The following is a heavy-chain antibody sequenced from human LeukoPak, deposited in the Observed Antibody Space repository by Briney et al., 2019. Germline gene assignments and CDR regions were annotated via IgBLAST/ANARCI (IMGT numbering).Heavy chain of an antibody. CDR1: GYTFTSYD. Sequence: GASVNVSCKASGYTFTSYDINWVRQATGQGLEWMGWMNPNSGNTGYAQKFQGRVTMTRNTSISTAYMELSSLRSEDTAVYYCASPAYCSSTSCYAFDIWGQGTMVTVSS. CDR2: MNPNSGNT. J-gene: IGHJ3*02. CDR3: ASPAYCSSTSCYAFDI. D-gene: IGHD2-2*01. V-gene: IGHV1-8*01.